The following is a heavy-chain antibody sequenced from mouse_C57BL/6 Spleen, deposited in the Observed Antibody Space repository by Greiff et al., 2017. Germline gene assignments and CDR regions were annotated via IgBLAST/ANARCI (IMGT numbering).Heavy chain of an antibody. J-gene: IGHJ4*01. Sequence: EVKLMESGGGLVKPGGSLKLSCAASGFTFSDYGMHWVRQAPEKGLEWVAYISSGSSTIYYADTVKGRFTISRDNAKNTLFLQMTSLRSEDTAMYYCARGRLGFPLYYAMDYWGQGTSVTVSS. CDR3: ARGRLGFPLYYAMDY. CDR2: ISSGSSTI. CDR1: GFTFSDYG. V-gene: IGHV5-17*01. D-gene: IGHD4-1*01.